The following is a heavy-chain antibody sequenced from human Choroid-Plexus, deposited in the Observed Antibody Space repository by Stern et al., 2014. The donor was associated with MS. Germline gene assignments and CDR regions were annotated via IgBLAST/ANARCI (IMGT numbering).Heavy chain of an antibody. D-gene: IGHD2-2*01. CDR2: ISYSGNT. J-gene: IGHJ4*02. V-gene: IGHV4-4*02. CDR1: GGSINTAHW. CDR3: ARGENMASWGYYFDF. Sequence: QVQLQESGPGLVKPSGTLSLTCSVSGGSINTAHWGSWVRQPPGKGLEWIGHISYSGNTNSNPSLRSRLSISLGKSKSHFFLNLSSVTAADTAVYHCARGENMASWGYYFDFWGQGALVTVSP.